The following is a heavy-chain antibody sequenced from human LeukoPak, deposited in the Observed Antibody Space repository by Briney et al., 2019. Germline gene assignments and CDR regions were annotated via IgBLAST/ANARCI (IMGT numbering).Heavy chain of an antibody. Sequence: GGSLRLSCAGSGFSFNKYWMHWVRQAPGKGLVWVSRMNIDGSNRDYAESVRGRFTISRDNAKNTLYLQMNSLRVEDTAVYYCARELGYCSGGSCYSPGAFLYYYGMDVWGQGTTVTVSS. CDR3: ARELGYCSGGSCYSPGAFLYYYGMDV. D-gene: IGHD2-15*01. J-gene: IGHJ6*02. CDR1: GFSFNKYW. V-gene: IGHV3-74*01. CDR2: MNIDGSNR.